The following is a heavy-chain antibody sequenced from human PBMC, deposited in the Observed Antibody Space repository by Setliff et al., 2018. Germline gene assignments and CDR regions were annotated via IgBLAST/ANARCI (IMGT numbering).Heavy chain of an antibody. CDR1: GYTFTNYD. J-gene: IGHJ4*02. Sequence: GASVKVSCKASGYTFTNYDINWVRQAPGQGLEWMGWMSPNNDNTGYAQKFQDRVIMTRNPSISTVYVELSSLRSEDTAVYYCARGIEAGVDYWGQGTQVTVSS. CDR3: ARGIEAGVDY. V-gene: IGHV1-8*02. CDR2: MSPNNDNT. D-gene: IGHD6-13*01.